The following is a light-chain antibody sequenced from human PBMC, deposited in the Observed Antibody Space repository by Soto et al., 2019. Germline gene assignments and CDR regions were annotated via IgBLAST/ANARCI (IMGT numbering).Light chain of an antibody. CDR1: QGIGNA. V-gene: IGKV1-6*01. J-gene: IGKJ1*01. CDR3: LQTYTSLTWT. Sequence: AIQMTQSPSSLSASVGDRVTISCRASQGIGNALGWYQQKPGKPPKLLVYAASSLHSGVPSRFSGSGSGTDFTLTISSLQPEDFATYYCLQTYTSLTWTFGQGTKVDI. CDR2: AAS.